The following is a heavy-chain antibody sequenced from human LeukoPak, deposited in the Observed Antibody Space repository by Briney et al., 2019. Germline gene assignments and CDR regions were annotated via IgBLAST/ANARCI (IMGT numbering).Heavy chain of an antibody. CDR2: INPNSGGT. V-gene: IGHV1-2*02. CDR3: ARNNRPHVDAFDI. CDR1: GYTFTGYY. J-gene: IGHJ3*02. D-gene: IGHD2/OR15-2a*01. Sequence: ATVKVSCKASGYTFTGYYMHWVRQAPGQGLEWMGWINPNSGGTNYAQKFQGRVIMTRDTSISTAYMELSRLTSDDTAVYYCARNNRPHVDAFDIWGQGTMVTASS.